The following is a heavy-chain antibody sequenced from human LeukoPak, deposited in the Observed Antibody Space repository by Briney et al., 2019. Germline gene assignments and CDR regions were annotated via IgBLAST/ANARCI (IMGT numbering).Heavy chain of an antibody. D-gene: IGHD5-12*01. CDR3: AREGGFSIFDY. J-gene: IGHJ4*02. Sequence: SETLSLTCAVYGGSFSGYYWSWIRQPPGKGLEWIGETNHSGSTNYNPSLKSRVTISVDTSKNQFSLKLSSVTAADTAVYYCAREGGFSIFDYWGQGTLVTVSS. CDR1: GGSFSGYY. CDR2: TNHSGST. V-gene: IGHV4-34*01.